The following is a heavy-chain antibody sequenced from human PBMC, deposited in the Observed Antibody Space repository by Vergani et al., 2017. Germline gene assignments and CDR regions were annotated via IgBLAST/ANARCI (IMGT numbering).Heavy chain of an antibody. V-gene: IGHV4-4*03. CDR1: GDSISSNNC. CDR2: ICHTEDT. Sequence: QVQLQESGPGLVKPPGTLSLTCAVSGDSISSNNCWTWVRQPPGKGLEWIGEICHTEDTKYSPSLKSRVTVSVDESRNLFSLKLSSVTAADTAVYYCASVGQASLWFGELGAFDIWGQGTMVTVSS. J-gene: IGHJ3*02. D-gene: IGHD3-10*01. CDR3: ASVGQASLWFGELGAFDI.